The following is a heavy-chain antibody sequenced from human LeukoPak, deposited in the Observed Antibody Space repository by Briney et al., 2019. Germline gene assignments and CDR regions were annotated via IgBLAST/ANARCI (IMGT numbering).Heavy chain of an antibody. Sequence: GRSLRLSCAASGFTLSTYAMHWVRQAPGKGLEWVAITSYDATNKYYADSVKGRFTISRDNSKNTLYLQMNSLRPEDTAVYYCARENGELTGGGFDYWGQGTLVTVSS. CDR1: GFTLSTYA. CDR2: TSYDATNK. D-gene: IGHD1-26*01. V-gene: IGHV3-30-3*01. CDR3: ARENGELTGGGFDY. J-gene: IGHJ4*02.